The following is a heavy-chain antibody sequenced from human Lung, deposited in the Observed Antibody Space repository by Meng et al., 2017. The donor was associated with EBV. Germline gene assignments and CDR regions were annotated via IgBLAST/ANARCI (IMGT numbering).Heavy chain of an antibody. CDR3: ARGKLSGYRYFDY. CDR2: IYHSGST. CDR1: GGTLSSSNC. V-gene: IGHV4-4*02. Sequence: TPRLPCAALGGTLSSSNCVRWVSHPPGKGLEWIGEIYHSGSTNYNPSLKNRVTISVDKSKNQFSLKLSSVTAADTAVYYCARGKLSGYRYFDYWGQGTLVTVSS. D-gene: IGHD3-3*01. J-gene: IGHJ4*02.